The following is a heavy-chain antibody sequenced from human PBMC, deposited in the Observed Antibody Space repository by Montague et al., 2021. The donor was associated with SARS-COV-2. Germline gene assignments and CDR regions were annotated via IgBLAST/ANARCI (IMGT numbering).Heavy chain of an antibody. CDR2: INYSGST. D-gene: IGHD3-22*01. V-gene: IGHV4-59*01. Sequence: SETLSLTCPVSGASISGYYWSWIRQSPGKGLEWIGKINYSGSTNYNPSLKSRVTISVDTSKNRFSLKLSSVTAADTAVYYCARGGYYDYAFDIWGQGTMVTVSS. CDR3: ARGGYYDYAFDI. J-gene: IGHJ3*02. CDR1: GASISGYY.